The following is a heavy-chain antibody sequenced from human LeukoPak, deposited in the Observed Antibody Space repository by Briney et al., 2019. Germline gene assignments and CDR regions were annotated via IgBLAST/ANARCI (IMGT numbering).Heavy chain of an antibody. Sequence: GASVKVSCKASGYTFTSYGVSWVRQAPGQGLEWMGWISAYNGNTNYAQKLQGRVTMTTDTSTSTAYMELRSLRSDDTAVYYCARAARLWFGDEGNDYWGQGTLVTVSS. CDR1: GYTFTSYG. CDR3: ARAARLWFGDEGNDY. J-gene: IGHJ4*02. D-gene: IGHD3-10*01. V-gene: IGHV1-18*01. CDR2: ISAYNGNT.